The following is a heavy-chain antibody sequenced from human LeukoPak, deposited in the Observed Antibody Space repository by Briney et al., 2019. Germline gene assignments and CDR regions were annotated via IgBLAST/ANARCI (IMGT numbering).Heavy chain of an antibody. V-gene: IGHV1-3*03. CDR1: GYTFTDYA. CDR3: ARGGKQWRGGNYFDS. D-gene: IGHD6-19*01. Sequence: GESLKISCKGSGYTFTDYALHWVRQAPGQSLEWMGWITTGRGETRYSQEFQRRITFTRDTSASTVYMDLSDLRSEDTAVYYCARGGKQWRGGNYFDSWGQGTLVAVSS. J-gene: IGHJ4*02. CDR2: ITTGRGET.